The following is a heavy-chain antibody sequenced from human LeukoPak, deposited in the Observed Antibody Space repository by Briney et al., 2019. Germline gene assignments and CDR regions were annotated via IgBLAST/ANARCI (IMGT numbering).Heavy chain of an antibody. J-gene: IGHJ6*03. V-gene: IGHV3-30*03. D-gene: IGHD4-17*01. Sequence: GGSLRLSCAASGFTFSSYEMNWVRQAPGKGLEWVAAISYDGSRKYYAESLKGRFTISRDNSENTVYLQMNTLSAEDTAVYYCARALYGATSFYYMDVWGKGTTVTVSS. CDR2: ISYDGSRK. CDR1: GFTFSSYE. CDR3: ARALYGATSFYYMDV.